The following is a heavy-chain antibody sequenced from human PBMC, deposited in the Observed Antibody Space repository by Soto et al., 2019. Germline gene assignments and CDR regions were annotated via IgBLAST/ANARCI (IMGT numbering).Heavy chain of an antibody. CDR2: IYWNDDK. CDR3: AHSIAARLACVWSDWYYHYGMDG. J-gene: IGHJ6*02. V-gene: IGHV2-5*01. Sequence: SGPTLVNPTQTLTLTCTFSGFSLSTSGVGVGWIRQPPGKALEWLALIYWNDDKRYSPSLKSRLTITKDTSKNQVVLTMTNMDPVDTATYYCAHSIAARLACVWSDWYYHYGMDGWGQGTTVAVSS. CDR1: GFSLSTSGVG. D-gene: IGHD6-6*01.